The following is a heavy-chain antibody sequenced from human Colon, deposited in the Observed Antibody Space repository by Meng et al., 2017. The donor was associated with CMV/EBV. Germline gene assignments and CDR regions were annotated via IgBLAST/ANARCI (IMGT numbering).Heavy chain of an antibody. V-gene: IGHV3-23*01. D-gene: IGHD6-13*01. Sequence: SGFTFSSYDMDWVRQAPGKGLERVSTISGSAGTTYYADSVKGRFTISRDNSKNTLSLQMNSLRAEDTAVYYCAKDLSITTAGSPLDYWGQGTLVTVSS. CDR1: GFTFSSYD. CDR3: AKDLSITTAGSPLDY. CDR2: ISGSAGTT. J-gene: IGHJ4*02.